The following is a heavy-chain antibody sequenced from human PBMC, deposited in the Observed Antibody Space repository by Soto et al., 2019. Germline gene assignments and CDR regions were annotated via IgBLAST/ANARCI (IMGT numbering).Heavy chain of an antibody. Sequence: SVKVSCKASGGTFSSYTISWVRQAPGQGLEWMGRIIPILGIANYAQKFQGRVTITADKSTSTAYMELSSLRSEDTAVYYCGRETLSGYDVFDYGGQGTLATVS. CDR3: GRETLSGYDVFDY. J-gene: IGHJ4*02. CDR1: GGTFSSYT. D-gene: IGHD5-12*01. V-gene: IGHV1-69*04. CDR2: IIPILGIA.